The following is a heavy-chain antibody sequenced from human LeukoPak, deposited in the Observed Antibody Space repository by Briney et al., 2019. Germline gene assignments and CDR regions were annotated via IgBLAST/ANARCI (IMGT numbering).Heavy chain of an antibody. D-gene: IGHD2/OR15-2a*01. CDR1: GFTFSTYA. Sequence: GGSLRLSCAASGFTFSTYAMTWVRQAPGKGLEWVSSITDSGAGTYYAASVKGRFTISRDNSKNTLYLQMNSLRAEDTAVYYCAKRIVNSRASDYWGQGTLVTVSS. J-gene: IGHJ4*02. V-gene: IGHV3-23*01. CDR2: ITDSGAGT. CDR3: AKRIVNSRASDY.